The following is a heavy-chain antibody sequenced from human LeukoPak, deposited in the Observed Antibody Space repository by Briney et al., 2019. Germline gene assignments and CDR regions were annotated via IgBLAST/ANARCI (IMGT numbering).Heavy chain of an antibody. CDR1: GATFSSYA. D-gene: IGHD6-19*01. V-gene: IGHV1-69*05. CDR3: ARGWRTGGAVAAHDY. J-gene: IGHJ4*02. Sequence: ASVKVSCKASGATFSSYAISWVRQAPGQGLEWMGRIIPIFGTAHYAEKFQGRVTITTDESTSTAYMELSSLRSEDTAVYYCARGWRTGGAVAAHDYWGQGTLVTVSS. CDR2: IIPIFGTA.